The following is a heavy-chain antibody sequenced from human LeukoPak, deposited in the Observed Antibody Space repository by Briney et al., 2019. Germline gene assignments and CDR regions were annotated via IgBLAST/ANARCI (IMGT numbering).Heavy chain of an antibody. CDR2: VYPGDSDT. CDR3: ARLFDSSGYYVDY. CDR1: GYTFTNYW. J-gene: IGHJ4*02. V-gene: IGHV5-51*01. Sequence: GESLQISCQGSGYTFTNYWIGWVRPTPGKGREWMGIVYPGDSDTRYRPSFQGQATISADKSISTAYLQWGGLEASDTAMYYCARLFDSSGYYVDYWGQGTLVTVSS. D-gene: IGHD3-22*01.